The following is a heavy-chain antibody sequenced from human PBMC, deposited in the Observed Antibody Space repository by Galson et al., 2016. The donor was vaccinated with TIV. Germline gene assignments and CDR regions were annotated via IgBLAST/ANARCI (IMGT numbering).Heavy chain of an antibody. Sequence: CAASGFIVDDNYMTWIRQAPGKGLEWVSVIYGDGRTYYTDSVRGRFTISRDSSKNTLYLQMNSLRAGDTAVYYCAGDRYYDARGYYYYYYGMDVWGQGTTVTVSS. CDR3: AGDRYYDARGYYYYYYGMDV. D-gene: IGHD3-22*01. J-gene: IGHJ6*02. CDR1: GFIVDDNY. CDR2: IYGDGRT. V-gene: IGHV3-53*01.